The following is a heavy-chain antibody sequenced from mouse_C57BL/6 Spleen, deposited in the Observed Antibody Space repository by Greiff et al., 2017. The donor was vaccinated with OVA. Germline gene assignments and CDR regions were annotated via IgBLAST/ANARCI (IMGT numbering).Heavy chain of an antibody. V-gene: IGHV5-9-1*02. Sequence: EVKLVESGEGLVKPGGSLKLSCAASGFTFSSYAMSWVRQTPEKRLEWVAYISSGGDYIYYADTVQGRFTISRDNARNTLYLQMSSLKSEDTAMYYCTRAADYYGSSYGYFDVWGTGTTVTVSS. CDR1: GFTFSSYA. CDR3: TRAADYYGSSYGYFDV. J-gene: IGHJ1*03. CDR2: ISSGGDYI. D-gene: IGHD1-1*01.